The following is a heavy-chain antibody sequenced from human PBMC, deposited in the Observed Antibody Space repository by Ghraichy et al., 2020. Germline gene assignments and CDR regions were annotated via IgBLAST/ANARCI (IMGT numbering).Heavy chain of an antibody. CDR2: IYYTGST. D-gene: IGHD3-10*01. V-gene: IGHV4-61*01. CDR3: ARSLYLGSGISDY. CDR1: GGSVSSATYY. Sequence: SETLSLTCTVSGGSVSSATYYWSWIRQPPGKGLDWIGYIYYTGSTNYNPSLKSRVTISVDTSNNQFSLRLSSVTAADTAVYYCARSLYLGSGISDYWGQGTLITVSS. J-gene: IGHJ4*02.